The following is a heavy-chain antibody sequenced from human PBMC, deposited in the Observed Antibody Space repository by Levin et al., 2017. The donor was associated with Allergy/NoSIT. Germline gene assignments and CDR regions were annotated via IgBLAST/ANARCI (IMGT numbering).Heavy chain of an antibody. V-gene: IGHV3-23*01. Sequence: LSLTCAASGFTFSSYAMSWVRQAPGKGLEWVSAISGSGGSTYYADSVKGRFTISRDNSKNTLYLQMNSLRAEDTAVYYCAKDVYGVPAAIFDYWGQGTLVTVSS. CDR2: ISGSGGST. J-gene: IGHJ4*02. CDR3: AKDVYGVPAAIFDY. CDR1: GFTFSSYA. D-gene: IGHD2-2*01.